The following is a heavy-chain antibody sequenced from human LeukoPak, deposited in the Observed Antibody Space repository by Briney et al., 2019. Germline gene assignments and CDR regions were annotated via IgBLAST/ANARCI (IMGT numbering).Heavy chain of an antibody. CDR1: GFTFSSYG. D-gene: IGHD2-21*01. V-gene: IGHV3-30*03. CDR3: VCHVVLSVGYHYGLGV. CDR2: ISYDGSNK. Sequence: GGSLRLSCAASGFTFSSYGMHWVRQAPGKGLEWVAVISYDGSNKYYADSVKGRFTISRDNYKNTMYLQMNSLRAEDTALYYCVCHVVLSVGYHYGLGVWGQGTTLTVSS. J-gene: IGHJ6*01.